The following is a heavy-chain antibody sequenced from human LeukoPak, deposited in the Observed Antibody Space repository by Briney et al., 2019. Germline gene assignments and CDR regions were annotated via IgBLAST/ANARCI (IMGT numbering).Heavy chain of an antibody. J-gene: IGHJ4*02. Sequence: GGSLRLSCAASGFTFSSYEMNWVRQAPGKGLEWVSYISSSGSTIYYADSVRGRFTISRDNAKNSLYLQMNSLRAEDTAVYYCARDQGPRIAAAGSWGQGTLLTVSS. CDR3: ARDQGPRIAAAGS. V-gene: IGHV3-48*03. CDR1: GFTFSSYE. CDR2: ISSSGSTI. D-gene: IGHD6-13*01.